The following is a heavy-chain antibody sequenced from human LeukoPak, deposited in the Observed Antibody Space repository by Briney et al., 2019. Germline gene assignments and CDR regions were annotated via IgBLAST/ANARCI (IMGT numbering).Heavy chain of an antibody. CDR2: ISSSSSYI. Sequence: PVGSLRLSCAASGFTFSSYSMNWVRQAPAKGLEWVSSISSSSSYIYYADSVKGRFTISRDNAKNSLYLQMNSLIAEDTAVYYCASSSTSCYNFDYWGQGTLVTVSS. D-gene: IGHD2-2*02. CDR3: ASSSTSCYNFDY. CDR1: GFTFSSYS. J-gene: IGHJ4*02. V-gene: IGHV3-21*01.